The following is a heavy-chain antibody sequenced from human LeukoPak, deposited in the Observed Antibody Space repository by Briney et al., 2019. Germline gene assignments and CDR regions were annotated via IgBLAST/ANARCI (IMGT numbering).Heavy chain of an antibody. V-gene: IGHV4-4*07. CDR3: ARGVSPLDY. CDR2: IQSSGST. CDR1: GGSISSYY. D-gene: IGHD2-8*01. J-gene: IGHJ4*02. Sequence: SETLSLTCTVSGGSISSYYWSWVRQPAGKGLEWIGRIQSSGSTNHNPSLKSRVTMSVDASKFQFSLKLSSVTAADTAVYYCARGVSPLDYWGQGTLVTVSS.